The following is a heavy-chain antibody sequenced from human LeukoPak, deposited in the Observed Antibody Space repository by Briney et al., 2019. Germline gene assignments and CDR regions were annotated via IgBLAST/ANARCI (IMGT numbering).Heavy chain of an antibody. CDR2: IYYSGST. J-gene: IGHJ4*02. V-gene: IGHV4-31*03. D-gene: IGHD3-22*01. Sequence: SETLSLTCTVSGGSISSGGYYWSWIRQHPGKGLECIGYIYYSGSTYYNPSLKSRVTISVDTSKNQFSLKLSSVTAADTAVYYCARDNYYDSSVDYWGQGTLVTVSS. CDR3: ARDNYYDSSVDY. CDR1: GGSISSGGYY.